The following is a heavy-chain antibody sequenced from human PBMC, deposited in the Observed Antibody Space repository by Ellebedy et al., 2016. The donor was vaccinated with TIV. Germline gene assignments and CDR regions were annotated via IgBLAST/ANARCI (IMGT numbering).Heavy chain of an antibody. Sequence: GESLKISCTASGFIVSTNHMSWIRQAPGKGLEWVSFISTSSTFTSYADSVKGRFSVSRDNAKSSLYLQMNSLRAEDTAVYYCARGSGIFDSSGYESLDYWGQGTLVTVSS. CDR3: ARGSGIFDSSGYESLDY. CDR2: ISTSSTFT. V-gene: IGHV3-11*06. D-gene: IGHD3-22*01. CDR1: GFIVSTNH. J-gene: IGHJ4*02.